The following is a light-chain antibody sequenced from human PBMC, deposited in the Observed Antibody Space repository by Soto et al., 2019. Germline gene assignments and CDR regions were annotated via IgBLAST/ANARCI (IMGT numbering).Light chain of an antibody. CDR3: GTWDSSLRAVV. V-gene: IGLV1-51*01. CDR1: DSNIGSHY. CDR2: DDD. Sequence: QSVLTQPPSVSAAPGQKVTISCSGSDSNIGSHYVSWYQQLPGTAPKLLIYDDDKRPSGIPGRFSGSKSGASATLGITGLQTGDEADYYCGTWDSSLRAVVFGGGTKVTVL. J-gene: IGLJ2*01.